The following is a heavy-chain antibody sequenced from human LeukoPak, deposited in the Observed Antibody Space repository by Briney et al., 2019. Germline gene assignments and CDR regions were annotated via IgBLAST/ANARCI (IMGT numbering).Heavy chain of an antibody. CDR3: AKDREDSSSWYFDF. Sequence: NPGGSLRLSCAASGFTFSSYSMNWVRQAPGKGLEWVSSISSSSYIYYADSVKGRFTISRDNAKNSLYLQMNSLRAEDTAVYYCAKDREDSSSWYFDFWGQGTLVTVSS. CDR2: ISSSSYI. D-gene: IGHD3-22*01. J-gene: IGHJ4*02. CDR1: GFTFSSYS. V-gene: IGHV3-21*01.